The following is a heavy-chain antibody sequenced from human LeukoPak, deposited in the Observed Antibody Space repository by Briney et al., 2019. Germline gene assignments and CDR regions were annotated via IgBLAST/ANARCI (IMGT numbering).Heavy chain of an antibody. CDR1: GFTFSSYW. J-gene: IGHJ4*02. Sequence: TGGSLRLSCVASGFTFSSYWMHWVRQDPRKGLVWVSRINGDGRNINYADSVRGRFTISRDNSKNTLYLQMNSLEPEDTAVYYCARADYYTSGTFRYYFDYWGQGTLVSVSS. V-gene: IGHV3-74*01. CDR2: INGDGRNI. D-gene: IGHD3-10*01. CDR3: ARADYYTSGTFRYYFDY.